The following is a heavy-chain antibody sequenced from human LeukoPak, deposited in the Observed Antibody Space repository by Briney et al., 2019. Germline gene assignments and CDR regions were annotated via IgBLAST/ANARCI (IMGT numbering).Heavy chain of an antibody. CDR1: GFTFSSYS. D-gene: IGHD6-6*01. Sequence: NPGGSLRLSCAASGFTFSSYSMNWVRQAPGKGLEWVSSISSSSSYIYYADSVKGRFTISRDNAKNSLYLQMNSLRAEDTAVYYCAREYSSSLGPFDYWGQGTLVTVSS. J-gene: IGHJ4*02. V-gene: IGHV3-21*01. CDR2: ISSSSSYI. CDR3: AREYSSSLGPFDY.